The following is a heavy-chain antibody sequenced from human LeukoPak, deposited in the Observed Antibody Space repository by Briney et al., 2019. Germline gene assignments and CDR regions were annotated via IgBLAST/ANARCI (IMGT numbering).Heavy chain of an antibody. CDR2: IDRDGSRI. CDR3: VRGNDYGGPHY. CDR1: GFTLSSYW. V-gene: IGHV3-74*01. Sequence: GGSLRLSCAVSGFTLSSYWMHWVRQAPGKGLVWVSRIDRDGSRINYADSVKGRFTISRDNGKNTLFLQMNSLRAEDAAVYYCVRGNDYGGPHYWGQGTLVTVSS. J-gene: IGHJ4*02. D-gene: IGHD4-23*01.